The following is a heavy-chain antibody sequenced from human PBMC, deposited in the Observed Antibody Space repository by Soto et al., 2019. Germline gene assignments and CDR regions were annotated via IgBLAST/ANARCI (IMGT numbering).Heavy chain of an antibody. Sequence: EEQLVESGGDLVQPGGSLRLSCAASGFTVSNNYMSWVRQAPGKGLEWVSLIYSGGSTYYADSVKVRFTISRDSSKNTLYLQMNSRRAEDTAMYYCAAYSHKGYWGQGTLVTVSS. CDR3: AAYSHKGY. V-gene: IGHV3-66*01. CDR1: GFTVSNNY. D-gene: IGHD3-16*01. J-gene: IGHJ4*02. CDR2: IYSGGST.